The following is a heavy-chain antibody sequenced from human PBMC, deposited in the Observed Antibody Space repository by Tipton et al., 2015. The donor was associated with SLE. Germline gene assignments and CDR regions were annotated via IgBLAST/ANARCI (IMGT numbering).Heavy chain of an antibody. V-gene: IGHV3-66*02. D-gene: IGHD1-14*01. CDR3: ARADAEEDHIDY. Sequence: SLRLSCAASGFTVSSNYMSWVRQAPGKGLEWVSVIYSGGSTYYADSVKGRFTISRDNSKNTLYLQMNSLRAEDTAVYYCARADAEEDHIDYWGQGTLVTVSS. CDR1: GFTVSSNY. J-gene: IGHJ4*02. CDR2: IYSGGST.